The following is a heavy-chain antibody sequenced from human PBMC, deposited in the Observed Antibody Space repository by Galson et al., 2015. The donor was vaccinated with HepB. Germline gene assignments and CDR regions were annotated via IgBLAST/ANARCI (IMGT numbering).Heavy chain of an antibody. CDR1: GDSVSSNSAA. CDR2: TYYRSKWYN. CDR3: ARDLAAGRVDGLWAYYDFWSGYFAGGNWFDP. Sequence: CAISGDSVSSNSAAWNWIRQSPSRGLEWLGRTYYRSKWYNDYAVSVKSRITINPDTSKNQFSLQLNSVTPEDTAVYYCARDLAAGRVDGLWAYYDFWSGYFAGGNWFDPWGQGTLVTVSS. D-gene: IGHD3-3*01. J-gene: IGHJ5*02. V-gene: IGHV6-1*01.